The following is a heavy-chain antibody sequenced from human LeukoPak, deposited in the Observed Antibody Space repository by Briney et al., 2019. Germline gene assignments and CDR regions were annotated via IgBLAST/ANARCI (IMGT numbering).Heavy chain of an antibody. Sequence: SETLSLTCTVSGVSISGYYWIWIRQSPGRGLEYIGSIFYRESFSYGGTTFYNPSLQSRVTISVDTSKNHFSLKLTSVTAADTAVYYCVRHLPYSNYCNYWGQGSLVTVSS. V-gene: IGHV4-59*08. CDR1: GVSISGYY. D-gene: IGHD4-11*01. J-gene: IGHJ4*02. CDR2: IFYRESFSYGGTT. CDR3: VRHLPYSNYCNY.